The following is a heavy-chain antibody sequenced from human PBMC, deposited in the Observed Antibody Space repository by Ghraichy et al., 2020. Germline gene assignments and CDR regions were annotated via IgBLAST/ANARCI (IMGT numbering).Heavy chain of an antibody. V-gene: IGHV4-39*01. Sequence: ESLNISCTVSGGSISSSNYYWGWIRQAPGKGLEWIGSMHHSGSTYYSPSLGSRVTMSADMSTNQFSLKLSSVTAADTAVYYCAGSFAVITYFALWGRGTLVTVSS. CDR1: GGSISSSNYY. J-gene: IGHJ2*01. CDR2: MHHSGST. CDR3: AGSFAVITYFAL. D-gene: IGHD4-23*01.